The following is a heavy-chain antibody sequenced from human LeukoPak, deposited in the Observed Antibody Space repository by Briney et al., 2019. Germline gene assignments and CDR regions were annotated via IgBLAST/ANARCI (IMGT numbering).Heavy chain of an antibody. Sequence: SETLTLTCVVYGGSFSGYYWNWIRQPPGKGLQWIGQINHRQPPGKGLEWIGQINQSGSTKDNPSLKSRVTISVDTSKNQFSLKLSSVTAADTAVYYCARDRDSSGPYGGWFDPWGQGTLVTVSS. CDR3: ARDRDSSGPYGGWFDP. V-gene: IGHV4-34*01. CDR1: GGSFSGYY. J-gene: IGHJ5*02. CDR2: INQSGST. D-gene: IGHD3-22*01.